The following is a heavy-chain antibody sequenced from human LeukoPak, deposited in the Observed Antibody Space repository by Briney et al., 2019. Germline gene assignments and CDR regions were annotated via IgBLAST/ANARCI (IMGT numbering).Heavy chain of an antibody. V-gene: IGHV3-48*04. Sequence: PGGSLRLSCAASGFTFSTFSMNWVRQAPGKGPEWVSYISSSSGTTYYADSVRGRFTISRDNAKNSLYLQMNSLRAEDTAVYYCVRRGLIETEYLERWGQGTLVIVSS. CDR3: VRRGLIETEYLER. J-gene: IGHJ1*01. D-gene: IGHD3-10*01. CDR2: ISSSSGTT. CDR1: GFTFSTFS.